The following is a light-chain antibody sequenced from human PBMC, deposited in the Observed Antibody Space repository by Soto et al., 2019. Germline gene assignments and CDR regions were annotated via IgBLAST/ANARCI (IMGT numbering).Light chain of an antibody. CDR3: QQYSDWPQWT. V-gene: IGKV3-15*01. Sequence: EIVMTQAPDTLSVSPWERASLSCRASQSVKTKLAWYQKRPGQPPRLLIYGASIRATGIPARFSGSGSGTEFTLTISSLQSEDFAVYYCQQYSDWPQWTLGQGTKVDIK. CDR1: QSVKTK. CDR2: GAS. J-gene: IGKJ1*01.